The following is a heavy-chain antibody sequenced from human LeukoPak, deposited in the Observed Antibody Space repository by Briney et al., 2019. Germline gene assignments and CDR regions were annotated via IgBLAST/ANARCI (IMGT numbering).Heavy chain of an antibody. D-gene: IGHD7-27*01. CDR3: ARHPANGGSGVFDI. CDR2: IYYSGST. CDR1: GGSISSSSYY. J-gene: IGHJ3*02. V-gene: IGHV4-39*01. Sequence: SETLSLTCTVSGGSISSSSYYWGWIRQPPGKGLEWIGSIYYSGSTYYNPSLKSRVTISVDTSKNQFSLKLSSVTAADTAVYYCARHPANGGSGVFDIWGKGTMATVSS.